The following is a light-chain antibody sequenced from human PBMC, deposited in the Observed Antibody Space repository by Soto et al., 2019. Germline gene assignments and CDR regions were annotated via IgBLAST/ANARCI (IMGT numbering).Light chain of an antibody. Sequence: DIQMTQSPSSLSASVGDRVTITCRASQSISSYLNWYQQKPGKAPKLLIYAASSLQSGVPSRFSGSGSGKDFTLTISSLQPEDFAPYYCQQSYIPRTFGQGPRVDIK. CDR3: QQSYIPRT. V-gene: IGKV1-39*01. CDR2: AAS. CDR1: QSISSY. J-gene: IGKJ1*01.